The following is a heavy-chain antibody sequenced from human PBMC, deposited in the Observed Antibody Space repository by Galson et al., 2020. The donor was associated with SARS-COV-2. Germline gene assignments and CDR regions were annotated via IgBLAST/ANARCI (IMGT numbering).Heavy chain of an antibody. D-gene: IGHD4-17*01. CDR1: GDSMSSDY. J-gene: IGHJ2*01. CDR3: ARIRATVISHWYFDL. V-gene: IGHV4-59*01. Sequence: SETLSLTCTVSGDSMSSDYWGWVRQPPGKGLEFIGYIHFGGTTIYNPSLKSRITLSVDTSSNHYSLKLTSMTAADTAVYYCARIRATVISHWYFDLWGRGTLVTVSS. CDR2: IHFGGTT.